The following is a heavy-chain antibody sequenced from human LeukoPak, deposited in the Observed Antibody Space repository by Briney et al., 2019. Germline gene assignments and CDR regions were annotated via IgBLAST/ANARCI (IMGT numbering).Heavy chain of an antibody. V-gene: IGHV4-59*01. D-gene: IGHD3-22*01. Sequence: SETLSLTCTVSGGSISSYYWSWIRQPPGKGLEWIGYIYYSGSTNYNPSLKSRVTISVDTSKNLFSLKLSSVTAADTAVYYCARDIDYDSSGTDAFDIWGQGTMVTVSS. CDR3: ARDIDYDSSGTDAFDI. CDR1: GGSISSYY. J-gene: IGHJ3*02. CDR2: IYYSGST.